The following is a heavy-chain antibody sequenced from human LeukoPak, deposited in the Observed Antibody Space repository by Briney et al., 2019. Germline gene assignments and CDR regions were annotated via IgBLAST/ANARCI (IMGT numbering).Heavy chain of an antibody. CDR3: AVRPPYYYYMDV. Sequence: PSETLSLTCTVSGGSISSYYWSWIRQPPGKGLEWIGYIYYSGSTNYNPSLKSRVTISVDTSKNQFSLKLSSVTAADTAVYYCAVRPPYYYYMDVWGKGTTVTVSS. CDR1: GGSISSYY. V-gene: IGHV4-59*01. CDR2: IYYSGST. J-gene: IGHJ6*03.